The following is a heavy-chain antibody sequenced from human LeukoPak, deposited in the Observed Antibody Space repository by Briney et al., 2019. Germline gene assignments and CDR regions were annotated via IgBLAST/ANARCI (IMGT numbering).Heavy chain of an antibody. J-gene: IGHJ6*03. CDR3: AKRYCSGGSCLGYYYYYMDV. CDR2: IRYDGSNK. D-gene: IGHD2-15*01. Sequence: PGGSLRLSCAASGFTFSSYGMHWVRQAPGKGLEWVAFIRYDGSNKYYADSVKGRFTIPRDNSKNTLYLQMNSLRAEDTAVYYCAKRYCSGGSCLGYYYYYMDVWGKGTTVTVSS. V-gene: IGHV3-30*02. CDR1: GFTFSSYG.